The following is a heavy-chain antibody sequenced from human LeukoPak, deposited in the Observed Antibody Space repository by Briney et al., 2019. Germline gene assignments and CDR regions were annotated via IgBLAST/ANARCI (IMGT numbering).Heavy chain of an antibody. V-gene: IGHV3-48*04. CDR1: GFTFSSYS. CDR3: ARDSGYSSGWYLAFDI. D-gene: IGHD6-19*01. J-gene: IGHJ3*02. Sequence: GGSLRLSCAASGFTFSSYSMNWVRQASGKGLEWVSYISSSSSTIYYADSVKGRFTISRDNAKNSLYLQMNSLRAEDTAVYYCARDSGYSSGWYLAFDIWGQGTMVTVSS. CDR2: ISSSSSTI.